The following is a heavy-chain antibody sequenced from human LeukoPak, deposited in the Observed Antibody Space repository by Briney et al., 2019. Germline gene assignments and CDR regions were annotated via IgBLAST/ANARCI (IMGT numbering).Heavy chain of an antibody. Sequence: PGGSLRLSCTASGFTFGDYAMGWFRQAPGKGLEWVGFIRSKACGGTTEYAASVKGRLTISRDDSKSIAYLQMNSLKTEDTAVYYCTRPYYGSGSYYDYFDYWGQGTLVTVSS. CDR1: GFTFGDYA. D-gene: IGHD3-10*01. J-gene: IGHJ4*02. CDR3: TRPYYGSGSYYDYFDY. CDR2: IRSKACGGTT. V-gene: IGHV3-49*03.